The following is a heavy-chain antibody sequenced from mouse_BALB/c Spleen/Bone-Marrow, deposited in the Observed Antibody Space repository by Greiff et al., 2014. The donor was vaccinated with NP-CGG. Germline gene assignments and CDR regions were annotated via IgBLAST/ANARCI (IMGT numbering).Heavy chain of an antibody. Sequence: DVMLVESGGGLVQPGGSLKLSCAASGFDFSRYWMSWVRQAPGKGLEWIGEINPDSSTINYTPSLKDKFIISRDNAKNTLYLQMSKVRSEDTAPYYCARLHYYGYGDYWGQGTTLTVSS. J-gene: IGHJ2*01. CDR3: ARLHYYGYGDY. V-gene: IGHV4-1*02. CDR1: GFDFSRYW. D-gene: IGHD1-2*01. CDR2: INPDSSTI.